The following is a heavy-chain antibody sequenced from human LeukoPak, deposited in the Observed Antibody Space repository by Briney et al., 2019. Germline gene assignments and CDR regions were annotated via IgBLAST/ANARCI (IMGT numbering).Heavy chain of an antibody. V-gene: IGHV4-59*01. Sequence: PSETLSLTCTVSGGSISSYDWSWIRQPPGKGLEWIGYIYYSGSTNYNPSLKSRVTISVDTSKNQFSLKLSSVTAADTAVYYCARALRYFDWFPSYYYYGMDVWGQGTTVTVSS. CDR2: IYYSGST. J-gene: IGHJ6*02. CDR3: ARALRYFDWFPSYYYYGMDV. CDR1: GGSISSYD. D-gene: IGHD3-9*01.